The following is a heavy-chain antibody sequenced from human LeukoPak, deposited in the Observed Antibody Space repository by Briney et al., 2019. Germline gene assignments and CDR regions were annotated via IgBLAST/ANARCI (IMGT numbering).Heavy chain of an antibody. Sequence: GGSLRLSCAASGFTFSSYAMSWVRQAPGKGLEWVSAISGSGGSTYYADSVKGRLTISRDNSKNTLYLQMNSLRAEDTAVYYCAVAAAGTAEVYYYYYYMDVWGKGTTVTVSS. CDR1: GFTFSSYA. CDR2: ISGSGGST. V-gene: IGHV3-23*01. D-gene: IGHD6-13*01. J-gene: IGHJ6*03. CDR3: AVAAAGTAEVYYYYYYMDV.